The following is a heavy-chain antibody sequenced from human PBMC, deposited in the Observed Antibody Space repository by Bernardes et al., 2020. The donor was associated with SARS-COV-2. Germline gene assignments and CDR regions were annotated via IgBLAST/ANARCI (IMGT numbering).Heavy chain of an antibody. CDR3: ARDVRIYSDSSSWVSAGMDV. CDR2: ISSSGSTI. CDR1: GFTFSSYE. D-gene: IGHD6-13*01. V-gene: IGHV3-48*03. Sequence: GGSLRLSCAASGFTFSSYEMNWVRQAPRKGLEWVSYISSSGSTIYYADSVKGRFTISRDNAKNSLYLQMNSLRAEDTAVYYCARDVRIYSDSSSWVSAGMDVWGQGTTVTVSS. J-gene: IGHJ6*02.